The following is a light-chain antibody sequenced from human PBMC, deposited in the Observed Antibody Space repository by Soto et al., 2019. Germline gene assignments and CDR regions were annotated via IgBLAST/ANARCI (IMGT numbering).Light chain of an antibody. CDR1: QSVSTSY. V-gene: IGKV3-20*01. J-gene: IGKJ2*01. CDR2: GSS. CDR3: QQYGSSPAT. Sequence: EIVLTQSPGTLSLSPGERATLSCRASQSVSTSYLAWYQQKPRQAPRLLIYGSSSRAPGIPDRFSGSGSGTDFTLTISRLEPEDFAVYYCQQYGSSPATFCQGTKLEIK.